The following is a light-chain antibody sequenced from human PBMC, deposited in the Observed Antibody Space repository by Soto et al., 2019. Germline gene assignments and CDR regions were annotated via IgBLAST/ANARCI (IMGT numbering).Light chain of an antibody. CDR1: QGISNY. CDR2: TAS. J-gene: IGKJ1*01. V-gene: IGKV1-39*01. Sequence: DIQLTQSSSCLCASVGDSVTITCRASQGISNYLDWYQQKPGKAPKLLIYTASSLQSGVPSRFSGSGSGTEFTLTISSLQPEDFATYYCQQSDSSSITFGQGTKVDIK. CDR3: QQSDSSSIT.